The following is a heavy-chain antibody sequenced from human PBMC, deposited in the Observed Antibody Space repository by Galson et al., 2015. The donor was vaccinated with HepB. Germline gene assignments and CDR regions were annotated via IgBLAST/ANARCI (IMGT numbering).Heavy chain of an antibody. CDR3: ARGSGDGYTLGFDY. CDR1: GFTFSDHY. J-gene: IGHJ4*02. CDR2: TRNKANSYTT. D-gene: IGHD5-24*01. V-gene: IGHV3-72*01. Sequence: LRLSCAASGFTFSDHYMDWVRQAPGKGLEWVGRTRNKANSYTTQYAASVKGRFTISRDDSKNSVYLQMNSLKIEDTAVYYCARGSGDGYTLGFDYWGQGTLVTVSS.